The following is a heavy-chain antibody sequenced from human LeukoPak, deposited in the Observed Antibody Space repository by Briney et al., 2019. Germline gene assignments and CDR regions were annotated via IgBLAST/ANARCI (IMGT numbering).Heavy chain of an antibody. CDR2: IYYSGST. D-gene: IGHD3-3*01. CDR3: ARHNVLRFLEWPSRNNAFDI. Sequence: SETLSLTCTVSGGFISSYYWSWIRQPPGKGLEWIGYIYYSGSTNYNPSLKSRVTISVDTSKNQFSLKLSSVTAADTAVYYCARHNVLRFLEWPSRNNAFDIWGQGTMVTVSS. CDR1: GGFISSYY. J-gene: IGHJ3*02. V-gene: IGHV4-59*08.